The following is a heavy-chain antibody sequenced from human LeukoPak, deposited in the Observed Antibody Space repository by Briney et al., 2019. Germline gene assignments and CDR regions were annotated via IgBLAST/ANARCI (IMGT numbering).Heavy chain of an antibody. V-gene: IGHV3-30*01. CDR1: GFTFSSYA. D-gene: IGHD6-13*01. CDR2: ISYDGSNK. Sequence: GGSLRLSCAASGFTFSSYAMHWVRQAPGKGLEWVAVISYDGSNKYYADSVKGRFTISRDNPKNSLFLQMNSLRLEDTAVYYCARDQPAADISWWFDPWGQGTLVTVSS. J-gene: IGHJ5*02. CDR3: ARDQPAADISWWFDP.